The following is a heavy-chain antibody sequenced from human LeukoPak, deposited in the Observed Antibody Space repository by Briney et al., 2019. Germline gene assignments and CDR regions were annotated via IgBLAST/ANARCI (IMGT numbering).Heavy chain of an antibody. CDR3: ARRRITMVRGVRNWFDP. D-gene: IGHD3-10*01. J-gene: IGHJ5*02. CDR1: GGSFSGYY. V-gene: IGHV4-34*01. CDR2: INHSGST. Sequence: SETLSLTCAVYGGSFSGYYWSWIRQPPGKGLEWFGEINHSGSTNYNPSLKSRVTISVDTSKNQFSLKLSSVTAADTAVYYCARRRITMVRGVRNWFDPWGQGTLVTVSS.